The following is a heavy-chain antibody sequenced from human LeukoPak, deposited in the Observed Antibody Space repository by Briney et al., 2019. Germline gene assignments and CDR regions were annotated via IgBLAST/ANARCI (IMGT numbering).Heavy chain of an antibody. V-gene: IGHV1-2*02. J-gene: IGHJ4*02. CDR3: VRESRGILNYFDF. D-gene: IGHD3-22*01. CDR2: INPDTGGP. CDR1: GYTFTDYY. Sequence: ASVKVSCKASGYTFTDYYLHWVRQAPGQGLEWMGWINPDTGGPNYARKFQGRVTMTRDTSITTAYMELSWLRSDDTAVYYCVRESRGILNYFDFWGQGTLVTVSS.